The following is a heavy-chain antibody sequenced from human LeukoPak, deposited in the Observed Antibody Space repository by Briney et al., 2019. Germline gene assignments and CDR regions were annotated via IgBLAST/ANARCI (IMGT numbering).Heavy chain of an antibody. CDR1: GGSINNDNYY. CDR2: IYYSGNSGNT. D-gene: IGHD3-22*01. CDR3: ARLRDTGGYYFYYYFDS. J-gene: IGHJ4*02. Sequence: SETLSLTCTVSGGSINNDNYYWGWIRQSPGKGLEWIGNIYYSGNSGNTYYNPSLKSRVTISVDTAKNQFSLNLSSLTAADTALYYCARLRDTGGYYFYYYFDSWGLGTLVSVSS. V-gene: IGHV4-39*01.